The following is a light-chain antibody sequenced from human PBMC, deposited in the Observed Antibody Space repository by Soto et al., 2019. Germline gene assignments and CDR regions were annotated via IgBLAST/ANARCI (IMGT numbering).Light chain of an antibody. J-gene: IGLJ3*02. CDR2: LNSDGSH. V-gene: IGLV4-69*01. CDR1: SGHSSYA. CDR3: QTWGTGLLV. Sequence: QLVLTQSPSASASLGASVKLTCTLSSGHSSYAIALHQQQPEKGPRYLMKLNSDGSHSKGDGIPDRFSGSSSGAERYLTISSLQSEDEADYYCQTWGTGLLVFGGGTKLTVL.